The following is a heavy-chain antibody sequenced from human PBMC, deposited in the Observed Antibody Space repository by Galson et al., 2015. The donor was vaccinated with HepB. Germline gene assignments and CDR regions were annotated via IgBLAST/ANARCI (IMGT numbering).Heavy chain of an antibody. CDR1: GFTFSSYS. D-gene: IGHD5-12*01. CDR2: ISSSSSYI. Sequence: SLRLSCAASGFTFSSYSMNWVRQAPGKGLEWVSSISSSSSYIYYADSVKGRFTISRDNAKNSLYLQMNSLRAEDTAVYYCARCYSGYDRASDYWGQGTLVTVSS. CDR3: ARCYSGYDRASDY. J-gene: IGHJ4*02. V-gene: IGHV3-21*01.